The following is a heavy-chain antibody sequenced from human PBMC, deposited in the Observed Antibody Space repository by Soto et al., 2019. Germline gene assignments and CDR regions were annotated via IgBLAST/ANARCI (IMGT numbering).Heavy chain of an antibody. D-gene: IGHD6-19*01. CDR1: GDSVSSNSAA. V-gene: IGHV6-1*01. Sequence: SQTLSLTCAISGDSVSSNSAAWNWIRQSPSRGLEWLGRTYYRSKWYNDYAVSVKSRITVNPDTSKNQVSLQLNSVTPEDTAVYYCARERWLAGNYYYGMDVWGQGTTVTVS. CDR2: TYYRSKWYN. J-gene: IGHJ6*02. CDR3: ARERWLAGNYYYGMDV.